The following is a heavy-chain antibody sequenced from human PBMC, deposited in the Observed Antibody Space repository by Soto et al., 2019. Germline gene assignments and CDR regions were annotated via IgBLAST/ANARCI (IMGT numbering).Heavy chain of an antibody. D-gene: IGHD3-3*01. CDR2: IYWDDAK. J-gene: IGHJ5*02. Sequence: QITLKESGPTLVKPTQTLTLTCTFSGFSLSTSGVGVVWIRQPPGKALEWLALIYWDDAKRYSPSLRSRLTITKDTSKTQVVLTMTNTGPLDPGTYYCEYAYDFLSRTNWFDPWGQGPLVTVSS. CDR3: EYAYDFLSRTNWFDP. V-gene: IGHV2-5*02. CDR1: GFSLSTSGVG.